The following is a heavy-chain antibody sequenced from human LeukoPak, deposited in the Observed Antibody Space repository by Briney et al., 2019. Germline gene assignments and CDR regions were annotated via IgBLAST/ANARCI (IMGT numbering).Heavy chain of an antibody. V-gene: IGHV4-39*01. J-gene: IGHJ5*02. Sequence: SESLSLTCTVSGGSISSSSYYWGWIRQPPGKGLEWIVSIYYSGSTYSNPSLKTLVTISVDTSKNQFSLKLSSVTAADTAVYYCARGKDYGDYFGRGSFDPWGQGTLVTVSS. CDR2: IYYSGST. CDR3: ARGKDYGDYFGRGSFDP. D-gene: IGHD4-17*01. CDR1: GGSISSSSYY.